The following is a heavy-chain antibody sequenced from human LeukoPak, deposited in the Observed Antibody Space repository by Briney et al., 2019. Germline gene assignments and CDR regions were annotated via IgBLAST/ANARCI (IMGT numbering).Heavy chain of an antibody. CDR3: AWRISGYYIDY. D-gene: IGHD1-26*01. V-gene: IGHV5-51*01. Sequence: GESLKISCKGSGYTFTNYWIGWVRQMPGKGLEWMGIIWPSDSDTRYSPSFQGQVTISADKSISTAYLQWSSLKASDTAIYFCAWRISGYYIDYWGQGTLVSVSS. CDR2: IWPSDSDT. J-gene: IGHJ4*02. CDR1: GYTFTNYW.